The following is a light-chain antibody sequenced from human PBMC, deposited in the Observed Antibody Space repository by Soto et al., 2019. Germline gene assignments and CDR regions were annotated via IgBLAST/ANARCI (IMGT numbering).Light chain of an antibody. V-gene: IGLV2-14*01. CDR2: DVS. Sequence: QSDLTQPASVSGSPGQSITISCTGTSSDVGGYNYVSWYQQHPGKAPKFMIYDVSNRPSGVSNRFSGSKSDNTASLTISGLQAEDEADYYCCSYTTSNTRQIVFGTGTKLTVL. CDR1: SSDVGGYNY. J-gene: IGLJ1*01. CDR3: CSYTTSNTRQIV.